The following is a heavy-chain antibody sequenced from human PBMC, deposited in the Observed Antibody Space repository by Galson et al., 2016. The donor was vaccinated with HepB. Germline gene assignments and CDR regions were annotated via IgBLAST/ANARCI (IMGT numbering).Heavy chain of an antibody. CDR3: ARGDFGNGYNLFDP. CDR2: IKSDGSST. J-gene: IGHJ5*02. CDR1: GFSFSSYW. Sequence: SLRLSCAASGFSFSSYWMNWVRQAPGKGLVWVSRIKSDGSSTTYADSVKGRFTISRDNAKNTLYLQMNSLRAEDTAVYYCARGDFGNGYNLFDPWGQGTLVTVSS. D-gene: IGHD3-3*01. V-gene: IGHV3-74*01.